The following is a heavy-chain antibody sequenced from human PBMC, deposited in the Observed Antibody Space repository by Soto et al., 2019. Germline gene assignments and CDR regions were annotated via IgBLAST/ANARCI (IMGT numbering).Heavy chain of an antibody. Sequence: QVQLVESGGGVVQPGRSLRLSCAASGFTFSSYGMHWVRQAPGKGLEWVAVIWYDGSNKYYADSVKGRFTISRDNSKNXMYLQMNSLRAEDTAVYYCARDRLGRGIQLWYAYYYYYGMDVWGQGTTVTVSS. CDR3: ARDRLGRGIQLWYAYYYYYGMDV. V-gene: IGHV3-33*01. J-gene: IGHJ6*02. D-gene: IGHD5-18*01. CDR2: IWYDGSNK. CDR1: GFTFSSYG.